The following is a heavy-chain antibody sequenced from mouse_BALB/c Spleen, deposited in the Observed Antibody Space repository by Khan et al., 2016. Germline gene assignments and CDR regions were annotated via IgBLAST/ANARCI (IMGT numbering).Heavy chain of an antibody. V-gene: IGHV1S135*01. CDR3: ARWDGNYVPFAY. Sequence: VQLQQSGPELVKPGASVKVSCKGSGYAFTTYNMYWVKQSHGKSLEWIGYIDPYNGVSSYNQKFKDKATLTVDESSSTAYMHLNSLTDEDSAVYYCARWDGNYVPFAYWGQGTLVTVSA. CDR2: IDPYNGVS. D-gene: IGHD2-1*01. J-gene: IGHJ3*01. CDR1: GYAFTTYN.